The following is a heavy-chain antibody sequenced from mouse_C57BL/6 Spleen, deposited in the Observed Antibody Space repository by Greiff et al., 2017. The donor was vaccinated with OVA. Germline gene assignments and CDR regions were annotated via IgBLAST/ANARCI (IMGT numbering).Heavy chain of an antibody. J-gene: IGHJ3*01. CDR3: ARGTY. CDR1: GYTFASYW. CDR2: IDPSDSYT. Sequence: QVQLQQPGAELVMPGASVKLSCKASGYTFASYWMHWVKQRPGQGLEWIGEIDPSDSYTNYNQKFKGKSTLTVDKSSSTAYMQLSSLTSEDSAVYYCARGTYWGQGTLVTVSA. V-gene: IGHV1-69*01.